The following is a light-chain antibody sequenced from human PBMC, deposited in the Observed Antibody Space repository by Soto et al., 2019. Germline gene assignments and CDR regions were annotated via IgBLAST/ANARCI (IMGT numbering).Light chain of an antibody. V-gene: IGLV2-14*01. CDR3: SSYTSRATLV. Sequence: QSVLTQPASVSGSPGQSITVSCTGTSSDVGGYNYVSRYRQHPGKAPKLMIYEVSNRPSGVSNRFSGSKSGNTASLTISGLQAEDEADYYCSSYTSRATLVFGTGTKVTVL. J-gene: IGLJ1*01. CDR1: SSDVGGYNY. CDR2: EVS.